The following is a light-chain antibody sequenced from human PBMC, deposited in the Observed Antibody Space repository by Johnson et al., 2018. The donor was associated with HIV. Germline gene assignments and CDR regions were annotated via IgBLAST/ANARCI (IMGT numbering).Light chain of an antibody. Sequence: QSILTQPPSVSAAAGQKVTISCSGSSSNIGNNYVAWYQQVPGTAPKLLIYDNNRRPSGVPDRFSGSKSGTSATLGITGLQTGDEADYFCGTWDNSLRTAFFGTWTKVTVL. CDR3: GTWDNSLRTAF. CDR1: SSNIGNNY. CDR2: DNN. V-gene: IGLV1-51*01. J-gene: IGLJ1*01.